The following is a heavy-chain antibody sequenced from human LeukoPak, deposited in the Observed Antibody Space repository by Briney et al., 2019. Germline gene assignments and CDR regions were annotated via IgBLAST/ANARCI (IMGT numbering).Heavy chain of an antibody. Sequence: SETLSLTCTVSGGSISSYYWSWIRQPPGKGLEWIGYIYYRGSTNYNPSLKSRVTISVDTSKNQFSLKLSSVTAADTAVYYCARHAGRAYYFDYWGQGTLVTVSS. CDR1: GGSISSYY. CDR2: IYYRGST. J-gene: IGHJ4*02. V-gene: IGHV4-59*08. CDR3: ARHAGRAYYFDY.